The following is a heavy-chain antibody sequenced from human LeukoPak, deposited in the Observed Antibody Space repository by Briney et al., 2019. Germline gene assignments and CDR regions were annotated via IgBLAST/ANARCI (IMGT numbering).Heavy chain of an antibody. V-gene: IGHV4-39*07. Sequence: SETLSLTCTVSGGSISSSSYYWGWIRQPPGKGLEWIGSIYYSGSTYYNPSLKSRVTISVDTSKNQFSLKLSSVTAADTAVYYCARRYYRSGAFDIWGQGTMVTVSS. D-gene: IGHD2-21*01. CDR3: ARRYYRSGAFDI. CDR2: IYYSGST. J-gene: IGHJ3*02. CDR1: GGSISSSSYY.